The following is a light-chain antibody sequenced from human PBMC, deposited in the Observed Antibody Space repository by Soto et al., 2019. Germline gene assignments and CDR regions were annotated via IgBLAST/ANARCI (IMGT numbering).Light chain of an antibody. CDR2: EVS. CDR3: CSYAGSTTWV. Sequence: QPVLTQPASVSGSPGQSITISCTGTSSDVGSYNLVSWYQQHPGKAPKLMIYEVSKRPSGVSNRFSGSKSGNTASLTISGLQAEDEADYHCCSYAGSTTWVFGGGTKLTVL. CDR1: SSDVGSYNL. J-gene: IGLJ3*02. V-gene: IGLV2-23*02.